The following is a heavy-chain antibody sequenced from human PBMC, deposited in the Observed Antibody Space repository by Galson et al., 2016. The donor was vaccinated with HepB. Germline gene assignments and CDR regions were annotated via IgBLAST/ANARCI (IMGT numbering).Heavy chain of an antibody. CDR2: ISADNGNT. D-gene: IGHD3-16*02. Sequence: SVKVSCKASGYTFRSYGITWVRQAPGQGLEWMGWISADNGNTNYAQKVQGRVTMTTDTSTSTAYMELRSLRSDDTAVYYCARDDYEYVWGTYRAPAGIDYWGQGTLVIVSS. CDR3: ARDDYEYVWGTYRAPAGIDY. CDR1: GYTFRSYG. V-gene: IGHV1-18*01. J-gene: IGHJ4*02.